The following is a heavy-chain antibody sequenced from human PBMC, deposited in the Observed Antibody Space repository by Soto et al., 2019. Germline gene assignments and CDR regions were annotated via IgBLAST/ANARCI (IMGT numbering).Heavy chain of an antibody. Sequence: STLKVSCKASGGTFGSDAMTWVRQAPGQGLEWVGRIIPIFGTTNYAQNLQGRVTISADKSTLTSYMELHSLTSDDTALYYCARDRTDSGYYTNWLDPWGQGTLVTVSS. V-gene: IGHV1-69*06. CDR3: ARDRTDSGYYTNWLDP. CDR2: IIPIFGTT. CDR1: GGTFGSDA. J-gene: IGHJ5*02. D-gene: IGHD5-12*01.